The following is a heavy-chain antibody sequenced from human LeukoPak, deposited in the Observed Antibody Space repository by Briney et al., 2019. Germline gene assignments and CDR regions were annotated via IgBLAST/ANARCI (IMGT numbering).Heavy chain of an antibody. CDR1: GGSISSYY. CDR3: ARVRITGYDYRYFDY. D-gene: IGHD5-12*01. Sequence: TSSETLSLTCTVSGGSISSYYWSWIRQPPGKGLEWIGYIYYSGSTNYNPSLKSRVTISVDTSKNQFSLKLSSVTAADTAVYYCARVRITGYDYRYFDYWGQGTLVTVSS. J-gene: IGHJ4*02. V-gene: IGHV4-59*01. CDR2: IYYSGST.